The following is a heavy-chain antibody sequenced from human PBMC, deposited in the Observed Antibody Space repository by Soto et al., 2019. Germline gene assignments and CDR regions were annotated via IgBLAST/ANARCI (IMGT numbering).Heavy chain of an antibody. CDR2: ISYGGSNK. D-gene: IGHD5-12*01. V-gene: IGHV3-30*18. Sequence: PGGSLRLSCAASGFTFSSYDMHWVRQAPGKGLEWVAVISYGGSNKYYADSVKGRFTISRDNSKNTLYLQMNSLRAEDTAVNYCANSYSSYGSYYYGMDVWGQGTTVTVSS. CDR1: GFTFSSYD. CDR3: ANSYSSYGSYYYGMDV. J-gene: IGHJ6*02.